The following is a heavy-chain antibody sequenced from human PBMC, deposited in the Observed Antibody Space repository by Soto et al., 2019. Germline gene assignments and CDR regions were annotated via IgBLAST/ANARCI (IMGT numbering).Heavy chain of an antibody. D-gene: IGHD4-17*01. CDR1: GFAFSNYA. CDR2: VGGSGDRT. CDR3: ARAEDDYGDQDHFDF. J-gene: IGHJ4*02. Sequence: EVQLLESGGDLVQPGGSLRLSCAASGFAFSNYAMSWVRQAPGKGLEWVSGVGGSGDRTYYADFVKGRFTVSRDNSKNMMYLQMNSLRVEDTAIYYCARAEDDYGDQDHFDFWGQGTLVTVSS. V-gene: IGHV3-23*01.